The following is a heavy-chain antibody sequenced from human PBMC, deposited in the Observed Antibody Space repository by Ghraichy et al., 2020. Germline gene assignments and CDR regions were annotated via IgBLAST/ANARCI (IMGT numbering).Heavy chain of an antibody. D-gene: IGHD3-22*01. V-gene: IGHV3-23*03. J-gene: IGHJ2*01. Sequence: GGSLRLSCAASGFSFSLYAMTWVRQAPGKGLEWVSSLEKDSSRSYHGDSVKGRFTISRDNSKNTVSLHMDSLRAEDTAVYYWVKMGGYENWYFDVWGRGALVTFSS. CDR1: GFSFSLYA. CDR3: VKMGGYENWYFDV. CDR2: LEKDSSRS.